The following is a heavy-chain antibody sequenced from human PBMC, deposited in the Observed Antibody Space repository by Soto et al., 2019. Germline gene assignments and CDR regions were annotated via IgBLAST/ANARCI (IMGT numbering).Heavy chain of an antibody. CDR1: GASISGSTYY. V-gene: IGHV4-39*01. D-gene: IGHD5-18*01. J-gene: IGHJ4*02. CDR2: VFYSGST. Sequence: QLQLQESGPGLVKPSETLSLTCTVSGASISGSTYYWGWIRQPPGKGLEWIGSVFYSGSTYYNPSLKRRGTISVDTSKNQFSLSLTSMTAADTAVYFCARQGAMDPKIDFWGQGTLVIVSS. CDR3: ARQGAMDPKIDF.